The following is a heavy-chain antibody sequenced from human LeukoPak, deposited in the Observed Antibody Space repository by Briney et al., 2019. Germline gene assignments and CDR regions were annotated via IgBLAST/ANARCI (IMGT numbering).Heavy chain of an antibody. D-gene: IGHD6-13*01. CDR1: GDSISSYY. CDR2: IYYSGST. CDR3: ARSRYSSSCPDY. J-gene: IGHJ4*02. Sequence: SETLSLTCIVSGDSISSYYWSWIRQPPGKGLEWIGYIYYSGSTNYNPSLKSRVTISVDTSKNQFSLKLSSVTAADTAVYYCARSRYSSSCPDYWGQGTLVTVSS. V-gene: IGHV4-59*01.